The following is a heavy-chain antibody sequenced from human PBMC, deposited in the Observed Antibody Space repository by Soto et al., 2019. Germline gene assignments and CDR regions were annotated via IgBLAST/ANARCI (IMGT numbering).Heavy chain of an antibody. CDR1: GFTFSSYG. CDR2: ISYDGSSK. Sequence: QVQLVESGGGVVQPGRSLRLSCAASGFTFSSYGMYRVRQAPGKGLEWVAVISYDGSSKYYADSVKGRLTISRDNSENTLYLQMNSLRAEDTAVYYCAKGSIVGATKDWFDPWGQGTLVTVSS. CDR3: AKGSIVGATKDWFDP. J-gene: IGHJ5*02. D-gene: IGHD1-26*01. V-gene: IGHV3-30*18.